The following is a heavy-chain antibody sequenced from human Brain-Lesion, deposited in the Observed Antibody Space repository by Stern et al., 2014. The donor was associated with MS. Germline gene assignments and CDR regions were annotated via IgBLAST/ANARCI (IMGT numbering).Heavy chain of an antibody. CDR1: GYIFTGYY. Sequence: VQLVEPGAEVKKPGASVKVSCKTSGYIFTGYYIHWVRQAPGQGLEWMAWIKPNTGGTKYAQTFQGRVTMSRDTSISTAYVELSSLTSDDTAVYYCARDQRGITIFGVVTDYYYLGMDVWGQGTTVTVSS. D-gene: IGHD3-3*01. V-gene: IGHV1-2*02. CDR2: IKPNTGGT. CDR3: ARDQRGITIFGVVTDYYYLGMDV. J-gene: IGHJ6*02.